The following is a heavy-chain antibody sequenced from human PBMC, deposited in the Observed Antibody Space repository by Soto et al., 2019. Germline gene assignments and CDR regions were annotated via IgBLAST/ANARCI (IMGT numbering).Heavy chain of an antibody. J-gene: IGHJ5*02. CDR3: ARHGFINNWCAGWFDA. CDR2: VYYSGTR. V-gene: IGHV4-39*01. D-gene: IGHD2-15*01. Sequence: QLQLQESGPGLVKPSETLSLTCTVSGGSVSRLNYYWGWIRQAPGKGLEWIATVYYSGTRYYNPSLESRVTISVDKSKNQFSLKLRSVTAADTAVYYCARHGFINNWCAGWFDAWGQGTLITV. CDR1: GGSVSRLNYY.